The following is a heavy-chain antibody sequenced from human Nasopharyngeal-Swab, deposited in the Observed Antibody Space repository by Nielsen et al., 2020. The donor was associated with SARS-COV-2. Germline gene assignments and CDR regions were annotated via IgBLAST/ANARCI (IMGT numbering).Heavy chain of an antibody. Sequence: GESLKISCAASGFTFSSYWMHWVRQAPGKGLVWVSRINSDGSSTSYADSVKGRFTISRDNAKNTLYLQMNSLRAEDTAVYYCAREFSKDYSNHYYGMDVWGQGTTVTVSS. CDR1: GFTFSSYW. CDR3: AREFSKDYSNHYYGMDV. CDR2: INSDGSST. J-gene: IGHJ6*02. V-gene: IGHV3-74*01. D-gene: IGHD4-11*01.